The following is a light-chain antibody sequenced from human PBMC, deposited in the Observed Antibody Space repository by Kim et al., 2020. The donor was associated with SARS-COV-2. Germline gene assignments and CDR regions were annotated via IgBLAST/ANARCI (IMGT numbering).Light chain of an antibody. CDR2: KAS. V-gene: IGKV1-5*03. Sequence: DIQMTQYPSTLSASVGDKVTITCRASQSISSWLAWYQQKPGKAPNLLIYKASSLETGVPSRFSGTGSGTEFTLTISSLQPDDFATYYCQQYDSSPLTFGVGTKVDIK. CDR3: QQYDSSPLT. J-gene: IGKJ4*02. CDR1: QSISSW.